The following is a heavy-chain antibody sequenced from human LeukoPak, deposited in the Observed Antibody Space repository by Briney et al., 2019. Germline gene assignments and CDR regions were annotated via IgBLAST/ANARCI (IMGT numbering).Heavy chain of an antibody. J-gene: IGHJ4*02. Sequence: PSETLPLTCTVSGGSINNYYWTWIRQPPGKGLEWIGYIYYSGTTNYNPSLKSRVAISIDTSKNQFSLNLNSATAADTAVYYCARGIITATTEYDYWGQGTLVTVSS. CDR3: ARGIITATTEYDY. CDR2: IYYSGTT. D-gene: IGHD1-26*01. CDR1: GGSINNYY. V-gene: IGHV4-59*01.